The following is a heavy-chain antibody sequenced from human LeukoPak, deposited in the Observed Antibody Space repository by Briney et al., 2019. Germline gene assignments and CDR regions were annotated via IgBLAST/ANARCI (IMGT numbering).Heavy chain of an antibody. Sequence: PGRSLRLSCTASGFTFGDYAMSWVRQAPGKGLEWVGFIRSKAYGGTTECAASVKGRFTISRDDSKSIAYLQMNSLKTEDTAVYYCTRGLWGPPFDYWGQGTLVTVSS. CDR2: IRSKAYGGTT. J-gene: IGHJ4*02. V-gene: IGHV3-49*04. CDR3: TRGLWGPPFDY. CDR1: GFTFGDYA. D-gene: IGHD3-16*01.